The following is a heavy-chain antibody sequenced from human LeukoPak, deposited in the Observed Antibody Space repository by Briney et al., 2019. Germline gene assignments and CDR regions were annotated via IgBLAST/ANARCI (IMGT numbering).Heavy chain of an antibody. CDR1: GASISSSY. Sequence: KASETLSLTCIVSGASISSSYWSWIRQPPGKGLEWIGYIYYSGDTNHNPSLKGRVTISLDTSKSQFSLKLSSVTAADTAMYYCVRGSGREGYTIETRGQGTLVTVSS. V-gene: IGHV4-59*08. J-gene: IGHJ4*02. CDR3: VRGSGREGYTIET. D-gene: IGHD5-24*01. CDR2: IYYSGDT.